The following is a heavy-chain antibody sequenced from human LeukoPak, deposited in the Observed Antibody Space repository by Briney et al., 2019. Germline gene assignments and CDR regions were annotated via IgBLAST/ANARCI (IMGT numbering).Heavy chain of an antibody. CDR2: IYSGGST. CDR1: GFTVSSNY. CDR3: ARVGSHRNSGYDS. Sequence: PGGSLRLSCAASGFTVSSNYMSWVRQAPGKGLEWVSVIYSGGSTYYADSVKGRFTISRDNSKNTLYLQMNSLRAEDTAVYYCARVGSHRNSGYDSWGQGTLVTVSS. D-gene: IGHD5-12*01. J-gene: IGHJ5*01. V-gene: IGHV3-66*01.